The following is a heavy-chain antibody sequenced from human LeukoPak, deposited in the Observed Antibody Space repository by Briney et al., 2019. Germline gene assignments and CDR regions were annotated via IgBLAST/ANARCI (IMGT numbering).Heavy chain of an antibody. Sequence: SQTLSLTCTVSGGSISSGSYYWSWIRQPAGKGLEWIGRIYYSGSTYYNPSLKSRVTISVDTSKNQFSLKLSSVTAADTAVYYCARHAVVVVVAALGWYFDYWGQGTLVTVSS. V-gene: IGHV4-61*02. J-gene: IGHJ4*02. CDR3: ARHAVVVVVAALGWYFDY. CDR1: GGSISSGSYY. CDR2: IYYSGST. D-gene: IGHD2-15*01.